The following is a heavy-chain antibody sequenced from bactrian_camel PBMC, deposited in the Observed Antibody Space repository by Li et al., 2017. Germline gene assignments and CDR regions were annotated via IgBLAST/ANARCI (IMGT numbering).Heavy chain of an antibody. CDR3: AAGGCWGAWTTTWYQPQGYNY. D-gene: IGHD5*01. CDR2: LDSDGVE. V-gene: IGHV3S55*01. J-gene: IGHJ4*01. Sequence: QVQLVESGGDSVQPGGSLRLSCAVSGNTQASYLVGLFRQAPGKDRTGVASLDSDGVEAYAPFVKGRFTISRDKAENTLYLQMNSLKPEDTAMYYCAAGGCWGAWTTTWYQPQGYNYWGEGTQVTVS. CDR1: GNTQASYL.